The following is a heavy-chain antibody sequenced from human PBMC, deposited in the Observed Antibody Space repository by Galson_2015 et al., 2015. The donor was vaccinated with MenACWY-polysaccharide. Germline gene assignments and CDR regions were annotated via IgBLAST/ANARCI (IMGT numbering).Heavy chain of an antibody. CDR3: ARVANCSSTSCYRGVWFAP. J-gene: IGHJ5*02. D-gene: IGHD2-2*01. CDR2: ISSSGSTI. V-gene: IGHV3-11*01. CDR1: GFTFSDYY. Sequence: SLRLSCAASGFTFSDYYMSWIRQAPGKGLEWVSYISSSGSTIYYADSVKGRFTISRDNAKNSLYLQMNSLRAEDTAVYYCARVANCSSTSCYRGVWFAPWGQGTLVTVSS.